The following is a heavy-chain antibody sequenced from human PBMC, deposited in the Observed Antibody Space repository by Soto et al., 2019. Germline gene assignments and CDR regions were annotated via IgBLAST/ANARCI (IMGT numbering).Heavy chain of an antibody. V-gene: IGHV4-31*11. D-gene: IGHD3-3*01. CDR3: ARVKPYYDFWSGNWFDP. J-gene: IGHJ5*02. CDR2: IYYSGST. CDR1: VGSISRTYW. Sequence: TLSLTCAVSVGSISRTYWWSWIRQHPGKGLEWIGYIYYSGSTYYNPSLKSRVTISVDTSKNQFSLKLSSVTAADTAVYYCARVKPYYDFWSGNWFDPWGQGTLVTVSS.